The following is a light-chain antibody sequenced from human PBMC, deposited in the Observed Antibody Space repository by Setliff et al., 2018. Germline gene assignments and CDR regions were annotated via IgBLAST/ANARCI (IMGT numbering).Light chain of an antibody. CDR3: SSYTSSGTDV. V-gene: IGLV2-14*01. CDR2: EVS. Sequence: QSALPQPASVSGSPGQSITISCTGTSSDIGGYNYVSWYQQHPGKAPKFMIYEVSNRPSGVSNRFSGSKSGNTASLTISGLQAEDEADYYCSSYTSSGTDVFGSGTKVTVL. J-gene: IGLJ1*01. CDR1: SSDIGGYNY.